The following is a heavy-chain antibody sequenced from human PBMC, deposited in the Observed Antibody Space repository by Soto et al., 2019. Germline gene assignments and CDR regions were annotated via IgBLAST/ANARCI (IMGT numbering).Heavy chain of an antibody. D-gene: IGHD4-4*01. CDR2: INHSGST. J-gene: IGHJ4*02. V-gene: IGHV4-34*01. Sequence: SETLSLTCAVYGGSFSGYYWSWIRQPPGKGLEWIGEINHSGSTNYNPSLKSRVTISVDTSKNQFSLKLSSVTAADTAVYYCARAQTVPTWGQGTLVTVSS. CDR3: ARAQTVPT. CDR1: GGSFSGYY.